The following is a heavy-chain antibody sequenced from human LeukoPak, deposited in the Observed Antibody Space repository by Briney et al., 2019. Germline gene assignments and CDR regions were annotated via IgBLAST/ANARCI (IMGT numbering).Heavy chain of an antibody. D-gene: IGHD5-12*01. CDR1: GGSFSGYY. CDR2: INHSGST. J-gene: IGHJ4*02. Sequence: SETLSLTCAVYGGSFSGYYWSWIRQPPGKGLEWIGEINHSGSTNYNPSLKSRVTISVDTSQNQFSLKLSSVTAADTAVYYCARDGYSGSDALWGQGTLVTVSS. CDR3: ARDGYSGSDAL. V-gene: IGHV4-34*01.